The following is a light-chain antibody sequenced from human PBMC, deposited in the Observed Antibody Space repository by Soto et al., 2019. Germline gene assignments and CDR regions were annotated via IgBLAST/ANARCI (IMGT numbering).Light chain of an antibody. Sequence: DIQMTQSPSSLSASVGDRVTITCRASQGIRNDLGWFQQKPGKAPRRLIYAASSLQSGVPSRCSGSGAGTADAITISSRQPEDLATAYCLQHNNYPLAFGEGTKVEIK. CDR2: AAS. V-gene: IGKV1-17*01. J-gene: IGKJ4*01. CDR1: QGIRND. CDR3: LQHNNYPLA.